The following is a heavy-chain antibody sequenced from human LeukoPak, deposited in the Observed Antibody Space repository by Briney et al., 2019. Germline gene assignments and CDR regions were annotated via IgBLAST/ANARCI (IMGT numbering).Heavy chain of an antibody. D-gene: IGHD3-3*01. Sequence: GESLKISCKASGYNFMIYWIAWVRQMPGQGLEWMGIIYPGDSDTRYSPSFQGQVTISADKSISTAYLQWSSLKASDTAMYYCARPRWGEWSPWDYWGQGTLVTVSS. CDR1: GYNFMIYW. J-gene: IGHJ4*02. V-gene: IGHV5-51*01. CDR2: IYPGDSDT. CDR3: ARPRWGEWSPWDY.